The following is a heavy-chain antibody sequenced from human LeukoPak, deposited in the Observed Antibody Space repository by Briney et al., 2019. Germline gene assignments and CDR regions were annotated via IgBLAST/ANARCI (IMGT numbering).Heavy chain of an antibody. J-gene: IGHJ4*02. CDR2: INPNSGGT. D-gene: IGHD1-26*01. V-gene: IGHV1-2*06. Sequence: ASVKVSCKASGYTFTGYYMHWVRQAPGQGLEWMGRINPNSGGTNYAQKFQGRVTMTRDTSISTAYMELSRLRSDDTAVYYCATRYSGGYGSPRDFDYWGQGTLVTVSS. CDR1: GYTFTGYY. CDR3: ATRYSGGYGSPRDFDY.